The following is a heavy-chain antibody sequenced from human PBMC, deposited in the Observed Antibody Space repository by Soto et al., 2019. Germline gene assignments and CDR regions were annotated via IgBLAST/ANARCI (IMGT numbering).Heavy chain of an antibody. V-gene: IGHV3-30-3*01. D-gene: IGHD1-7*01. CDR3: XRXGVSLTEYTWNYGTHYDY. CDR2: ISYYGNNK. Sequence: LSLTCAVSGDSISSMNWLSWFLQAPVNGLDLVAVISYYGNNKFYAYSVKCRFTISIDSTKHTLYLQVNILMPYYTSIYYXXRXGVSLTEYTWNYGTHYDYWAQGALVTGSA. J-gene: IGHJ4*02. CDR1: GDSISSMNW.